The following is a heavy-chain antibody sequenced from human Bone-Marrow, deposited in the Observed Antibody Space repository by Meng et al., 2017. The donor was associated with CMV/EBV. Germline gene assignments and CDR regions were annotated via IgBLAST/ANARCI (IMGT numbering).Heavy chain of an antibody. J-gene: IGHJ5*02. Sequence: GGSLRLSCAASGFTFSSYVMTWVRQAPGKGLEWVSGIGASGGSTYYADSVKGRFTISRDNSKNTLYLQMNSLRAEDTAVYYCAKAGGGYKFDPWGQGTLVTVS. CDR2: IGASGGST. V-gene: IGHV3-23*01. D-gene: IGHD3-22*01. CDR3: AKAGGGYKFDP. CDR1: GFTFSSYV.